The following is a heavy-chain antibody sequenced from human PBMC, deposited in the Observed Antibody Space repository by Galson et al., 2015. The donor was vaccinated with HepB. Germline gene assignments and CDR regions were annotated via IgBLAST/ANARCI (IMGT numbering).Heavy chain of an antibody. D-gene: IGHD5-24*01. CDR2: ISAYNGNT. V-gene: IGHV1-18*04. CDR3: ASSSGEMATISDNDFDY. CDR1: GYTFTSYG. Sequence: SVKVSCKASGYTFTSYGISWVRQAPGQGLEWMGWISAYNGNTNYAQKLQGRVTMTTDTSTSTAYMELRSLRSDDTAVYYCASSSGEMATISDNDFDYWGQGTLVTVSS. J-gene: IGHJ4*02.